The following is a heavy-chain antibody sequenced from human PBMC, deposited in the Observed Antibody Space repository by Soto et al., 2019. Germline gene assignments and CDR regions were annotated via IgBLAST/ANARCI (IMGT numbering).Heavy chain of an antibody. CDR2: ISGGGGTT. J-gene: IGHJ6*02. Sequence: PGGSLRLSCAASGFTFRSHAMSWVRQAPGKGPEWVLGISGGGGTTYYPESVKGRFTISRDNSKNTLFLQMNSLRAEDTAVYYCARASVVTSRSYYYYGMDVWGQGTTVTVSS. CDR3: ARASVVTSRSYYYYGMDV. V-gene: IGHV3-23*01. CDR1: GFTFRSHA. D-gene: IGHD2-21*02.